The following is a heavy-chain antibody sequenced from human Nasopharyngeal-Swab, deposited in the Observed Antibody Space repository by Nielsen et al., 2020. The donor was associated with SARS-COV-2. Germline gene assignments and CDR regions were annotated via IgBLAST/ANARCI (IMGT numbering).Heavy chain of an antibody. V-gene: IGHV3-11*05. Sequence: GESLKISCAASGFTFSDYYMSWIRQAPGKGLEWLSYISGSNTYTNYADSVKGRFTISRDNSKNTLYLQMNSLRAEDTAVYYCAKDPTRLWDVSIWGQGTLVTVSS. J-gene: IGHJ4*02. CDR3: AKDPTRLWDVSI. CDR2: ISGSNTYT. D-gene: IGHD3-16*01. CDR1: GFTFSDYY.